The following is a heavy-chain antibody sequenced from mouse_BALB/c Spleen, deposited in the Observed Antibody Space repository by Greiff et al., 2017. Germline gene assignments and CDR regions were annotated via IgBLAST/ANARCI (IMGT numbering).Heavy chain of an antibody. CDR3: ARDMGYGYYFDY. J-gene: IGHJ2*01. D-gene: IGHD1-1*02. CDR2: IRNKANGYTT. Sequence: EVHLVESGGGLVQPGGSLRLSCATSGFTFTDYYMSWVRQPPGKALEWLGFIRNKANGYTTEYSASVKGRFTISRDNSQSILYLQMNTLRAEDSATYYCARDMGYGYYFDYWGQGTTLTVSS. V-gene: IGHV7-3*02. CDR1: GFTFTDYY.